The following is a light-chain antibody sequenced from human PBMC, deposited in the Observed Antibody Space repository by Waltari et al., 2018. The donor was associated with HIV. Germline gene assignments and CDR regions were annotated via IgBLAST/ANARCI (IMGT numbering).Light chain of an antibody. V-gene: IGLV3-1*01. Sequence: SYVLTQPPSVSVAPGKTASITCEAANIGSKGVHWYQQKPGQAPILVIYQDNKRPSGIREGFSGSPSGNTATLTVSGTQAMDGADYYCQAWDSSTVLFGGGTTLTVL. CDR2: QDN. J-gene: IGLJ2*01. CDR3: QAWDSSTVL. CDR1: NIGSKG.